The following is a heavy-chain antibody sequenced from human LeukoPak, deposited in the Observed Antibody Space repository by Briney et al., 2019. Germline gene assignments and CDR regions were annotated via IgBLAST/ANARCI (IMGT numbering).Heavy chain of an antibody. CDR2: ISAYNGNT. CDR1: GYTFTSYG. D-gene: IGHD3-22*01. J-gene: IGHJ6*02. V-gene: IGHV1-18*01. Sequence: GASVKVSCKASGYTFTSYGISWVRQAPGQGLEWMGWISAYNGNTNYAQKLQGRVTMTTDTSTSTAYMGLRSLRSDDTAVYYCARDLYYYDSSGFQNYYYYYGMDVWGQGTTVTVSS. CDR3: ARDLYYYDSSGFQNYYYYYGMDV.